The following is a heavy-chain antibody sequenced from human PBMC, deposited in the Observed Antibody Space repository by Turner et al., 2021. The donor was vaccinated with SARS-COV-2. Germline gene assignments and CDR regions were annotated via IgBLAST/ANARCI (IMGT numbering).Heavy chain of an antibody. CDR3: ARDRVVPVATWGGYYYYGMDV. CDR1: GFTVSSNY. Sequence: EVQLVESGGGLVQPGGSLRLSCAASGFTVSSNYMSWVRQAPGKGLEWVSVIYSGGSTYYADSVKGRFTISRDNSKNTLYLQMNSLRAEDTAVYYCARDRVVPVATWGGYYYYGMDVWGQGTTVTVSS. J-gene: IGHJ6*02. CDR2: IYSGGST. V-gene: IGHV3-66*01. D-gene: IGHD2-2*01.